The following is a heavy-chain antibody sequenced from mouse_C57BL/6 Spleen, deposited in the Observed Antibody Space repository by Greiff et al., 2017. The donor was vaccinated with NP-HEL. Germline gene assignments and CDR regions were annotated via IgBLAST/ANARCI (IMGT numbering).Heavy chain of an antibody. CDR2: IWSGGST. CDR1: GFSLTSYG. Sequence: QVQLKQSGPGLVQPSQSLSITCTVSGFSLTSYGVHWVRQSPGKGLEWLGVIWSGGSTDYNAAFISRLSISKDNSKSQVFFKMNSLQADDTAKYYCARKRRDMIDGYDCYAMDYWGQGTSVTVSS. D-gene: IGHD2-2*01. CDR3: ARKRRDMIDGYDCYAMDY. J-gene: IGHJ4*01. V-gene: IGHV2-2*01.